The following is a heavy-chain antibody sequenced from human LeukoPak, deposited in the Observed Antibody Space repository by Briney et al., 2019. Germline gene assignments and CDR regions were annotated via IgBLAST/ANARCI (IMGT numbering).Heavy chain of an antibody. J-gene: IGHJ6*03. CDR1: GGSISSSGYY. D-gene: IGHD3-10*01. Sequence: SETLSLTCTLSGGSISSSGYYWSWIRQPPGKGLEWIGYIYYSGSTNYNPSLKSRVTISVDTSKNQFSLKLSSVTAADTAVYYCARERRELHYYYYMDVWGKGTTVTVSS. V-gene: IGHV4-61*08. CDR2: IYYSGST. CDR3: ARERRELHYYYYMDV.